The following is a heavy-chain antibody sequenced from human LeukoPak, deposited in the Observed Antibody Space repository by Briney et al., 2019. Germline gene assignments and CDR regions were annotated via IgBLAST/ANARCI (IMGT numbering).Heavy chain of an antibody. V-gene: IGHV1-69-2*01. Sequence: ATAKISCKASGYTFSDYNIHWVQYAPGKGLEWMGRIDTEDGETIYAERFQGRVTITADTSTNTAYMELTSLRSDDTAVYYCTTDRVDRSFDVWGKGTAVSVSS. CDR3: TTDRVDRSFDV. CDR1: GYTFSDYN. J-gene: IGHJ6*04. CDR2: IDTEDGET. D-gene: IGHD3-10*01.